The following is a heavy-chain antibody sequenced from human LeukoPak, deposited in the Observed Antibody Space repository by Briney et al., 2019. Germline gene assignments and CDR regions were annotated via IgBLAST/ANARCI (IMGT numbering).Heavy chain of an antibody. CDR2: IYPGDSNT. Sequence: GESLKISCKGSGYSFTTYWIGWVRQMPGKGLEWVGIIYPGDSNTRYSPSFQGQVTISVDKSISTAYLQWSSLKASDTAMYYCARQGVVIANYYMDVWGKGTTVTVSS. CDR3: ARQGVVIANYYMDV. CDR1: GYSFTTYW. V-gene: IGHV5-51*01. J-gene: IGHJ6*03. D-gene: IGHD2-21*01.